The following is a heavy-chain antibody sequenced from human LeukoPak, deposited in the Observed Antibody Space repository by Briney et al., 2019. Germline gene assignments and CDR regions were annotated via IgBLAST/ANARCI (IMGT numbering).Heavy chain of an antibody. J-gene: IGHJ6*02. CDR3: ARHSSSIVGATYYGMDV. V-gene: IGHV4-59*08. CDR2: IYYSGST. D-gene: IGHD1-26*01. CDR1: GGSISSYY. Sequence: SSETLSLTCTVSGGSISSYYWSWIRQPPGKGLEWIGYIYYSGSTNYNPSLKSRVTISVDTSKNQFSLKLSSVTAADTAVYYCARHSSSIVGATYYGMDVWGQGTTVTVSS.